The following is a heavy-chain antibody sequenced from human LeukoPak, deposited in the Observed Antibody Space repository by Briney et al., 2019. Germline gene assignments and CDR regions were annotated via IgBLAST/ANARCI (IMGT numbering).Heavy chain of an antibody. CDR2: IYSDNT. CDR1: GFTVSSNS. Sequence: GGSLRLSCTVSGFTVSSNSMSWVRQAPGKGLEWVSFIYSDNTHYSDSVKGRFTITRDNAKNSLYLQMNSLRAEDTAVYYCARDRYLGSSSVDYWGQGTLVTVSS. J-gene: IGHJ4*02. D-gene: IGHD6-6*01. CDR3: ARDRYLGSSSVDY. V-gene: IGHV3-53*01.